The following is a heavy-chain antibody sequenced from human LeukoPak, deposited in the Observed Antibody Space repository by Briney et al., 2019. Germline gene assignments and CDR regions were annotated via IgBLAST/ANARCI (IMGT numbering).Heavy chain of an antibody. Sequence: GGSLRLSCAASGFTFSSYSMNWARQAPGKGLDWVSSISSSSSYIYYADSVKGRFTISRDNAKNSLYLQMNSLRAEDTAVYYCARDPTKVLLWFGEHDYWGQGTQVTVSS. CDR3: ARDPTKVLLWFGEHDY. V-gene: IGHV3-21*01. CDR2: ISSSSSYI. CDR1: GFTFSSYS. D-gene: IGHD3-10*01. J-gene: IGHJ4*02.